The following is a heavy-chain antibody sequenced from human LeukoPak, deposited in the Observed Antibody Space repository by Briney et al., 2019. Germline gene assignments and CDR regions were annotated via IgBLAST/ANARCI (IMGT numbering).Heavy chain of an antibody. V-gene: IGHV4-4*07. J-gene: IGHJ5*02. CDR2: IYTSGST. CDR3: ARDRGGGAMVTVSKANWFDP. Sequence: PSETLSLTCTVSGGSISSYYWSWIRQPAGKGLEWIGRIYTSGSTNYNPSLKSRVTMSVGTSKNQFSLKLSSVTAADTAVYYCARDRGGGAMVTVSKANWFDPWGQGTLVTVSS. D-gene: IGHD5-18*01. CDR1: GGSISSYY.